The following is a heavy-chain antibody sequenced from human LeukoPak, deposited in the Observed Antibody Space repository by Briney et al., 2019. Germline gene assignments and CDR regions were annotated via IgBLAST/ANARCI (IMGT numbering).Heavy chain of an antibody. Sequence: PGGSLRLSCAASGFTFSSYSINCVRQAPGKGLEWVSSIDSSSSYIYYADSVKGRFTISRDNAKNALFLQMNSLRVEDTAVYYCARPGITGTMGYGAFDIWGQGTRVTVSS. CDR2: IDSSSSYI. CDR1: GFTFSSYS. D-gene: IGHD1-7*01. CDR3: ARPGITGTMGYGAFDI. V-gene: IGHV3-21*01. J-gene: IGHJ3*02.